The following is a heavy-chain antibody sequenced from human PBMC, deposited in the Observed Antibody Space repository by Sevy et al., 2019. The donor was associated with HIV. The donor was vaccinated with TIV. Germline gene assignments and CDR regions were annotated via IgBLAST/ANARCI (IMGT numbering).Heavy chain of an antibody. J-gene: IGHJ4*02. D-gene: IGHD1-1*01. CDR3: ARPTDTGGLDY. CDR1: GYKFTSSW. Sequence: GESLKISCSGSGYKFTSSWIGWVRQKPGKGLGWMGDIHFANSNTKYSPSFQGQVTISADNSIHTAYLQWSSLKASDTAVYYCARPTDTGGLDYWGQGTLVTVSS. CDR2: IHFANSNT. V-gene: IGHV5-51*01.